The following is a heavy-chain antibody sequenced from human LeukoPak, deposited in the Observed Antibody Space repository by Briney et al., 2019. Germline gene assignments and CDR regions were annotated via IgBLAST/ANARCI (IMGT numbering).Heavy chain of an antibody. J-gene: IGHJ6*03. CDR2: INPNSGGT. CDR1: GYTFTGYY. D-gene: IGHD3-10*01. CDR3: ARGRKVRGVISKINYYYYYMDV. V-gene: IGHV1-2*02. Sequence: ASVKVSCKASGYTFTGYYMHWVRQAPGQGLEWMGWINPNSGGTNYAQKFQGRVTMTRDTSISTAYMELSRLRSDDTAVYYCARGRKVRGVISKINYYYYYMDVWGKGTTVTISS.